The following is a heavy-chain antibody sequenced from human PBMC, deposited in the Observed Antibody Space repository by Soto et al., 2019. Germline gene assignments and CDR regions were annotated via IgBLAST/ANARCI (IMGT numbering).Heavy chain of an antibody. V-gene: IGHV1-69*02. CDR3: ATDTAMGPRFDY. CDR1: GGTFSSYT. CDR2: IIPILGIA. J-gene: IGHJ4*02. Sequence: QVQLVQSGAEVKKPGSSVKVSCKASGGTFSSYTISWVRQAPGQGLEWMGRIIPILGIANYAQKFQGRVTITADKSTSTAYMELSSLRSEDTAVYYCATDTAMGPRFDYWGQGTLVTVSS. D-gene: IGHD5-18*01.